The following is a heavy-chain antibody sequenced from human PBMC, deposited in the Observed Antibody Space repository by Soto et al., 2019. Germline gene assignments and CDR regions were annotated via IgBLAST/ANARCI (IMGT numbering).Heavy chain of an antibody. CDR1: GGSFSGYY. J-gene: IGHJ6*02. CDR2: INHSGST. D-gene: IGHD2-2*01. V-gene: IGHV4-34*01. CDR3: ARGRIGYCSSTSCRSGYYYYYGMDV. Sequence: SETLSLTCAVYGGSFSGYYWSWIRQPPGKGLEWIGEINHSGSTNYNPSLKSRVTISVDTSKNQFSLKLSSVTAADTAVYYCARGRIGYCSSTSCRSGYYYYYGMDVWGQGTTVTVSS.